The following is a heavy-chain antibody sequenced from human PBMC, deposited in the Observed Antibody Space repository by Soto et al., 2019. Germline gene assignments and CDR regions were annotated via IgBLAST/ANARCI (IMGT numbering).Heavy chain of an antibody. D-gene: IGHD5-18*01. Sequence: ASETLSLTCTFSCGSIISGGYYWSWIRQHPGKGLEWIGYIYYSGSTYYNPSLKSRVTISVDTSKNRFSLKLSSVTAADTAVYYCARDRDNYGNYYYYGMDVWGQGTTVTVSS. CDR2: IYYSGST. J-gene: IGHJ6*02. V-gene: IGHV4-31*03. CDR1: CGSIISGGYY. CDR3: ARDRDNYGNYYYYGMDV.